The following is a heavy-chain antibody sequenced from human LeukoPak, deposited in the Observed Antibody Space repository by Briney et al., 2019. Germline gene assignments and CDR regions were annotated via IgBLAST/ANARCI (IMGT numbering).Heavy chain of an antibody. V-gene: IGHV1-46*01. Sequence: ASVKVSCKASGYTFTSYYMHWVRQAPGQGLEWMGIINPSGGGTSYAQKFQGRVTMTRDTSTSTVYMELSSLRSEDTAVYYCARDGIAARSPDYWGQGTLVTVSS. CDR1: GYTFTSYY. D-gene: IGHD6-6*01. J-gene: IGHJ4*02. CDR3: ARDGIAARSPDY. CDR2: INPSGGGT.